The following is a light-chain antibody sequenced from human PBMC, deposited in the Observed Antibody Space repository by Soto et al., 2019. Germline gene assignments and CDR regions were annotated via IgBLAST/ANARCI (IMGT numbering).Light chain of an antibody. CDR1: SGDVGHYNY. CDR2: EVT. V-gene: IGLV2-14*01. CDR3: SSYTSSSTPV. Sequence: QSALTQPASVSGSPGQSITISCTGSSGDVGHYNYVSWYQQHPGKAPKLIIYEVTNRPSGVSNRFSGSKSGNTASLIISGLQAEDEADYYCSSYTSSSTPVIGGGTKLTVL. J-gene: IGLJ2*01.